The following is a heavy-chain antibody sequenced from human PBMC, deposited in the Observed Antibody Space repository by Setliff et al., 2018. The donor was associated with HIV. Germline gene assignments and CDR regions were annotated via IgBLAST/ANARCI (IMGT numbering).Heavy chain of an antibody. CDR3: ARPYDSLYG. CDR2: IYYRGAT. Sequence: KPSETLSLTCTVSGGSISNSDFYWGWIHQSPGKGLEWIGSIYYRGATYYNPTLQSRVTISADTSKNQFYLKLTSVTAADTAIYYCARPYDSLYGWGQGVLVTVSS. V-gene: IGHV4-39*01. J-gene: IGHJ4*02. CDR1: GGSISNSDFY. D-gene: IGHD3-22*01.